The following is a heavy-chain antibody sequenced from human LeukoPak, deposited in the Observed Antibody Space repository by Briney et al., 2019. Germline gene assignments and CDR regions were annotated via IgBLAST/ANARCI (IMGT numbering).Heavy chain of an antibody. V-gene: IGHV3-74*01. J-gene: IGHJ3*01. Sequence: GGSLRLSCAASGFTFSEYWMHWVRQAPGKGLAWVSHINRDGGLTNYADSVKGRFTVSRDNARNILYLQMDSLRAEDTARYFCAREEHRLAAAGTSAFDLGGQGTLVTASP. CDR2: INRDGGLT. CDR3: AREEHRLAAAGTSAFDL. D-gene: IGHD6-13*01. CDR1: GFTFSEYW.